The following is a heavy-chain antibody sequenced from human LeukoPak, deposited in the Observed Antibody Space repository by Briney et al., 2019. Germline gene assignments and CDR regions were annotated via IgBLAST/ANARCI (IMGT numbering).Heavy chain of an antibody. CDR2: ISYDGSNK. D-gene: IGHD6-13*01. CDR1: GFIFRSYE. V-gene: IGHV3-30*18. CDR3: AKVTPRGIAAAGPFDY. Sequence: PGGSLRLSCAASGFIFRSYEMNWVRQAPGKGLEWVAVISYDGSNKYYADSVKGRFTISRDNSKNTLYLQMNSLRAEDTAVYYCAKVTPRGIAAAGPFDYWGQGTLVTVSS. J-gene: IGHJ4*02.